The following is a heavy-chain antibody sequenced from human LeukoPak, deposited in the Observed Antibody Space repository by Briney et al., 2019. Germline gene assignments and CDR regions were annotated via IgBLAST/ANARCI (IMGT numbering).Heavy chain of an antibody. CDR2: IKQDESEK. V-gene: IGHV3-7*01. CDR1: GFTFSSYW. Sequence: GGSLRLSCVASGFTFSSYWMSWVRQAPGKGLEWVANIKQDESEKYYVDSVKGRFTISRDNAKNSLYLQMNSLRAEDTAVYYCASPYSSRWYELCYWGQGTLVTVSS. D-gene: IGHD6-13*01. J-gene: IGHJ4*02. CDR3: ASPYSSRWYELCY.